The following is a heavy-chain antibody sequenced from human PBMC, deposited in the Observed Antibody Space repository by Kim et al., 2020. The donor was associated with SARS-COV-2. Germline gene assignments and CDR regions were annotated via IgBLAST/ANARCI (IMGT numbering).Heavy chain of an antibody. CDR3: ARVWAYCSSTSCHYYGMDV. V-gene: IGHV1-8*01. CDR2: MNPNSGNT. J-gene: IGHJ6*02. D-gene: IGHD2-2*01. CDR1: GYTFTSYD. Sequence: ASVKVSCKASGYTFTSYDINWVRQATGQGLEWMGWMNPNSGNTGYAQKFQGRVTMTRNTSISTAYMELSSLRSEDTAVYYCARVWAYCSSTSCHYYGMDVWGQGTTVTVSS.